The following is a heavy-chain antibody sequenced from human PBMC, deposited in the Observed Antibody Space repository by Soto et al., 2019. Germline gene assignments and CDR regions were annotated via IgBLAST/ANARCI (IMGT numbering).Heavy chain of an antibody. CDR1: GDSVSSYSAA. D-gene: IGHD3-10*01. V-gene: IGHV6-1*01. CDR3: VRDRYSSSGWFDP. CDR2: TYYRSRFFS. Sequence: SQTLSLTCAISGDSVSSYSAAWNWIRQSPSGGLEWLGRTYYRSRFFSDYAESVKSRIIVNPDTSKNQFSLQLKSVTPEDTAVYYCVRDRYSSSGWFDPWGQGTPVTVSS. J-gene: IGHJ5*02.